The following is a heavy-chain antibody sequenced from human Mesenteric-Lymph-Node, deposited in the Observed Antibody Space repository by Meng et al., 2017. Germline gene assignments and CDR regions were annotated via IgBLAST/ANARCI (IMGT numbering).Heavy chain of an antibody. CDR3: ASFPPPGKQWLVTDY. D-gene: IGHD6-19*01. CDR2: INHSGST. CDR1: GGSFSGYY. V-gene: IGHV4-34*01. Sequence: QVLLTQWGAVLLKPSRPPPLTCAVYGGSFSGYYWSWIRQPPGKGLEWIGEINHSGSTNSTPSLKSRVTISVDKSKNQFSLKLSSVTAADTAVYYCASFPPPGKQWLVTDYWGQGTLVTVSS. J-gene: IGHJ4*02.